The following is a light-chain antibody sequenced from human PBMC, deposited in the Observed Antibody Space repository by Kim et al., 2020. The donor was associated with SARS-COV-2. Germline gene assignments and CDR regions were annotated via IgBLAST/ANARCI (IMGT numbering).Light chain of an antibody. CDR2: GKN. CDR1: SLRNYF. V-gene: IGLV3-19*01. CDR3: NSRDNTGNVV. J-gene: IGLJ2*01. Sequence: GQTVRITCQGDSLRNYFASWSRQKPGQAPVLVIYGKNIRPSGIPDRFSCSRSGNTASLTITGAQAEEEADYYCNSRDNTGNVVFGGGTQLTVL.